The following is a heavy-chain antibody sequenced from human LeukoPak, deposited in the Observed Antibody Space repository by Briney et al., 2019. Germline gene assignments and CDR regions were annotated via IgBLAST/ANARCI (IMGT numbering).Heavy chain of an antibody. CDR1: GYSFTSYC. CDR3: ARIARRGYSYGYSDY. V-gene: IGHV5-51*01. CDR2: IYPGDSDT. Sequence: GESLKISCKGSGYSFTSYCIGWVRQMPGKGLEWMGIIYPGDSDTRYSPSFQGQVTISADKSISTAYLQWSSLKASDTAMYYCARIARRGYSYGYSDYWGQGTLVTVSS. J-gene: IGHJ4*02. D-gene: IGHD5-18*01.